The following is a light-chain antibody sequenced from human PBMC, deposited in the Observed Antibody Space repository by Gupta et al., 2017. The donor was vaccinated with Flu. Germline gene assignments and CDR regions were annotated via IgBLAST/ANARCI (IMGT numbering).Light chain of an antibody. Sequence: IVLTQSPATLSLSPGERATLSCSPSQSVSNYLAWYQQKPGQAPRLLIYDASNRATGIPARFSGSGSGTDFTLTISSLEPEDFAVYYCQQRSNWPPTFGQGTKLEIK. CDR1: QSVSNY. V-gene: IGKV3-11*01. J-gene: IGKJ2*01. CDR3: QQRSNWPPT. CDR2: DAS.